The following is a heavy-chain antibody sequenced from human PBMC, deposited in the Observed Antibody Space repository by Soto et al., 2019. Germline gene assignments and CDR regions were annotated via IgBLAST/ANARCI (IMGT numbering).Heavy chain of an antibody. Sequence: SETLSLTCAVYGGSFSGYYWSWIRQPPGKGLEWIGEINHSGSTNYNPSLKSRVTISVDTSKNQFSLKLSSVTAADTAVYYCARGKVRIVVVPAARWFDPWGQGTLVTVSS. D-gene: IGHD2-2*01. J-gene: IGHJ5*02. V-gene: IGHV4-34*01. CDR1: GGSFSGYY. CDR2: INHSGST. CDR3: ARGKVRIVVVPAARWFDP.